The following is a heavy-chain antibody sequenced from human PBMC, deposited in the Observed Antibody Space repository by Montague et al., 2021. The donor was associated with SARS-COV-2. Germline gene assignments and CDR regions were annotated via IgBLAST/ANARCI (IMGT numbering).Heavy chain of an antibody. CDR2: ISYDASNT. D-gene: IGHD3-16*01. J-gene: IGHJ4*02. V-gene: IGHV3-30*03. CDR3: ARDLGESRDY. CDR1: GFTFTTYG. Sequence: SLRLSCAVSGFTFTTYGMHWVRQAPGKGPEWVAFISYDASNTFYGDSVKGRFTISRDNSKNTLFLQMSSLRAEDTAVYYCARDLGESRDYWGQGTLVTVSS.